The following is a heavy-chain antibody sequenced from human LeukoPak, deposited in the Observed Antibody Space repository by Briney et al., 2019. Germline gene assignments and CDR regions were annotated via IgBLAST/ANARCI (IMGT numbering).Heavy chain of an antibody. J-gene: IGHJ5*02. CDR2: IYYSGST. CDR3: AARHCSGGRCYFDP. V-gene: IGHV4-61*01. D-gene: IGHD2-15*01. CDR1: GGSVSSGSYY. Sequence: SETLSLTCTVSGGSVSSGSYYWSWIRQPPGKGLEWIGYIYYSGSTNYNPSLESRVTISVDTSKNQFSLKLSSVTAADTAVYHCAARHCSGGRCYFDPWGQGTLVTVSS.